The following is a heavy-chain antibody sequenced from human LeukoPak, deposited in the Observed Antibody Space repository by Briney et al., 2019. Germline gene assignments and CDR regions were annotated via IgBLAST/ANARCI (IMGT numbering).Heavy chain of an antibody. J-gene: IGHJ5*02. CDR3: ARDRRAMTTVTGGFDP. V-gene: IGHV3-21*01. CDR1: GFTFSRYS. CDR2: ISSSSSYI. D-gene: IGHD4-17*01. Sequence: GGSLRLSCAASGFTFSRYSMNWVRQAPGKGLEWVSSISSSSSYIYYADSVKGRFTISRDNAKNSLYLQMNSLRAEDTAVYYCARDRRAMTTVTGGFDPWGQGTLVTVSS.